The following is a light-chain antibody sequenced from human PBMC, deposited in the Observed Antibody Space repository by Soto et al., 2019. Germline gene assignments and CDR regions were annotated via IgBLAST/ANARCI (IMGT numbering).Light chain of an antibody. CDR3: QQSYSTLPYT. CDR1: QSISSY. J-gene: IGKJ2*01. CDR2: AAS. Sequence: DIQMTQSPSSLSASVGDRVTITCRASQSISSYLNWCQQKPGKAPKLLIYAASSLQSGAPTRFSGSGSGTDFTLTISSLQPEDVATYYCQQSYSTLPYTFGQGTKLEIK. V-gene: IGKV1-39*01.